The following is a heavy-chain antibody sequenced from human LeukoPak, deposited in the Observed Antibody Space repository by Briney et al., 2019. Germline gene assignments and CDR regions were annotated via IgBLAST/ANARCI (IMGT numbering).Heavy chain of an antibody. V-gene: IGHV3-11*01. CDR3: AKDAPYSGSYFDWYFDL. CDR2: ISSSGSTI. J-gene: IGHJ2*01. CDR1: GFTFSDYY. Sequence: PGGSLRLSCAASGFTFSDYYMSWIRQAPGKGLEWVSYISSSGSTIYYADSVKGRFTISRDNAKNSLYLQMNSLRAEDTAVYYCAKDAPYSGSYFDWYFDLWGRGTLVTVSS. D-gene: IGHD1-26*01.